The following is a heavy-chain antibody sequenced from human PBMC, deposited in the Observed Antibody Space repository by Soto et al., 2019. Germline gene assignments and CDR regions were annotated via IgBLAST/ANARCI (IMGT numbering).Heavy chain of an antibody. CDR1: GGTFSSYA. CDR3: ARTPRYNPRLECFDY. Sequence: QVQLVQSGAEVKKPGSSVKVSCKASGGTFSSYAISWVRQAPGQGLEWMGGIIPIFGTANYAQKFQGRVTIXXDXSXNTGYMELSSLRSEDTAVYYCARTPRYNPRLECFDYWGQGTLVTVSS. V-gene: IGHV1-69*12. J-gene: IGHJ4*02. D-gene: IGHD1-1*01. CDR2: IIPIFGTA.